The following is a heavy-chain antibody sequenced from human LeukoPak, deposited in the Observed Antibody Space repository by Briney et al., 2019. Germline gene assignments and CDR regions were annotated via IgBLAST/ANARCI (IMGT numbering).Heavy chain of an antibody. D-gene: IGHD3-22*01. Sequence: GESLKISCKGSGYSFTSYWIGWVRQMPGKGLEWMGIIYPGDSDTRYSPSFQGQVTISADKSISTAYLQWSSLKASDTAMYYCATLAIYYDSSGYLSNDAFDIWGQGTMVTVSS. J-gene: IGHJ3*02. CDR2: IYPGDSDT. V-gene: IGHV5-51*01. CDR3: ATLAIYYDSSGYLSNDAFDI. CDR1: GYSFTSYW.